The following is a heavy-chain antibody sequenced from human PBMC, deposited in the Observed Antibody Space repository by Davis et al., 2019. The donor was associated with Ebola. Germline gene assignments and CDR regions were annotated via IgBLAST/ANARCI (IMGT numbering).Heavy chain of an antibody. V-gene: IGHV5-51*01. CDR1: GFSFTSYW. CDR3: ARGSGYDYVWGGGNDYYYYGMDV. CDR2: IYPGDSET. D-gene: IGHD3-16*01. Sequence: GESLKIPCAASGFSFTSYWIGWVRQTPAKGLEWMGIIYPGDSETRYSPAFQGQATLSADKAVGTAYLQWSSLKASDTAMYYCARGSGYDYVWGGGNDYYYYGMDVWGQGTTVTVSS. J-gene: IGHJ6*02.